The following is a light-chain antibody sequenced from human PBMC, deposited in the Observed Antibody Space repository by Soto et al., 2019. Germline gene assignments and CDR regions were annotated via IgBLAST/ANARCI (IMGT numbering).Light chain of an antibody. J-gene: IGKJ1*01. CDR3: QQYGSSGT. V-gene: IGKV3-20*01. Sequence: EIALTQSPGTLSLSPGERATLSCRASQSVSNTYLAWYQQKPGQAPRLLIYGASNRATGIPDRFSGSGSGTDFTLTISRLEPEDFAVYYCQQYGSSGTVGQGTKVDIK. CDR1: QSVSNTY. CDR2: GAS.